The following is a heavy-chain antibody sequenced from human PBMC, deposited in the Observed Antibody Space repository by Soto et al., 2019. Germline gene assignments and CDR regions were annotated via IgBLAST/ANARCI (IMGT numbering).Heavy chain of an antibody. CDR3: APWYSSFLFDP. V-gene: IGHV2-5*02. CDR2: IYWDDDK. J-gene: IGHJ5*02. CDR1: GFSLSTSGVG. Sequence: KXGPTRVSPTHTLTLTCAFSGFSLSTSGVGVGWIRQPPGKALEWLALIYWDDDKRYSPSLKSRLTITKDTSKNQVVLTMTNMDPVDTATYYCAPWYSSFLFDPWGQGTLVTVSS. D-gene: IGHD6-13*01.